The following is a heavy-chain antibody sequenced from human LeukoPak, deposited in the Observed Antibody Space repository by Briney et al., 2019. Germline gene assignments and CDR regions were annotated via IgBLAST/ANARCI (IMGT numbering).Heavy chain of an antibody. Sequence: ASVKVSCKASGYTFTDYYLHWVRQAPGQGFEWMGWINPNSGDTNYAQKFQGRVTMARDTSISTAHMEMSRLRSDDTAVYYCARANFLYCSSTTCLFDYWGQGTLVTVSS. D-gene: IGHD2-2*01. V-gene: IGHV1-2*02. CDR1: GYTFTDYY. J-gene: IGHJ4*02. CDR2: INPNSGDT. CDR3: ARANFLYCSSTTCLFDY.